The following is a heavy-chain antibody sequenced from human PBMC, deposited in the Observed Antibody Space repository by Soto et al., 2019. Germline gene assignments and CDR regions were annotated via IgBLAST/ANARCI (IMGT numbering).Heavy chain of an antibody. CDR1: GFTFSSYG. Sequence: QVQLVESGGGVVQPGRSLRLSCAASGFTFSSYGMHWVRQAPGKGLEWVAVIWYDGSNKYYADSVKGRFTISRDNSKNTLYLQMNSLRAEDTAVYYCARVWAWGYSYGDYYYGMDVWGQGTTVTVSS. D-gene: IGHD5-18*01. CDR3: ARVWAWGYSYGDYYYGMDV. CDR2: IWYDGSNK. J-gene: IGHJ6*02. V-gene: IGHV3-33*01.